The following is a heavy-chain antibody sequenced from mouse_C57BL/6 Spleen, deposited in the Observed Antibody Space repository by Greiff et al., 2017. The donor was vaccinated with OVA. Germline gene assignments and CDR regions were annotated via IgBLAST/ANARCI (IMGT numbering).Heavy chain of an antibody. Sequence: VQLQQSGPELVKPGASVKISCKASGYAFSSSWMNWVKQRPGKGLEWIGLIYPGDGDTTYNGKFKGKATLTADKSSSTAYMQLSSLTSEDSAVYFWARELYFDYWGQGTTLTVSS. V-gene: IGHV1-82*01. CDR3: ARELYFDY. CDR2: IYPGDGDT. J-gene: IGHJ2*01. CDR1: GYAFSSSW. D-gene: IGHD2-12*01.